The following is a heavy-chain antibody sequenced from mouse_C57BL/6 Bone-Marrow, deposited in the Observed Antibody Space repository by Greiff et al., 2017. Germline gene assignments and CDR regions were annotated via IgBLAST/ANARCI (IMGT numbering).Heavy chain of an antibody. CDR2: ISLNSDNYAT. V-gene: IGHV6-3*01. J-gene: IGHJ4*01. D-gene: IGHD4-1*01. CDR1: GFTFSNYW. Sequence: EVKLMEPGGGLVQPGGSMKLSCVASGFTFSNYWMNWVRQSPEKGLEWVAQISLNSDNYATHYAESVKGRFTISRDDSKSSVYLQMNNLRAEDTGIYYCTDLTLGRGYAMDYWGQGTSVTVSS. CDR3: TDLTLGRGYAMDY.